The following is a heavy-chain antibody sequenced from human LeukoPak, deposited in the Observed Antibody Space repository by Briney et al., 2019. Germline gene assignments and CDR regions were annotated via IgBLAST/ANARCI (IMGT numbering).Heavy chain of an antibody. CDR1: GYTFTSYY. CDR3: ARDKVPYGSGSQLVYYHGKDL. D-gene: IGHD3-10*01. V-gene: IGHV1-46*01. CDR2: INPSGGST. J-gene: IGHJ6*02. Sequence: ASVKVSCKASGYTFTSYYMHWVRQAPGQGLEWMGIINPSGGSTSYAQKFQGRVTMTRDTSTSTVYMELSSLRSEDTAVYYCARDKVPYGSGSQLVYYHGKDLWGQGTKVTVSS.